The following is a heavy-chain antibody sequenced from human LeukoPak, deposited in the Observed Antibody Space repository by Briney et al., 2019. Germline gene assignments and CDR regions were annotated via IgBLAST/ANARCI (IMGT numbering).Heavy chain of an antibody. CDR2: ISWDSSII. J-gene: IGHJ4*02. CDR1: GFTFDDYA. Sequence: PGGSLRLSCAASGFTFDDYAMHWVRQAPGKGLEWVSGISWDSSIIGYVDSVKGRFTISRDNAKNSLYLQMNSLRAEDTAVYYCARDGYCSGGSCYSSLDYWGQGTLVTVSS. D-gene: IGHD2-15*01. V-gene: IGHV3-9*01. CDR3: ARDGYCSGGSCYSSLDY.